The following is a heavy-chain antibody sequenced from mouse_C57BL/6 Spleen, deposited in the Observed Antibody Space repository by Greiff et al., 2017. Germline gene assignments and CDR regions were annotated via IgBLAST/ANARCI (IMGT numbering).Heavy chain of an antibody. V-gene: IGHV6-6*01. D-gene: IGHD2-4*01. CDR1: GFTFSDAW. CDR2: IRNKANNHAT. Sequence: EVQLEESGGGLVQPGGSMKLSCAASGFTFSDAWMDWVRQSPEKGLEWVAEIRNKANNHATYYAESVKGRFTISRDDSKSSVYLQMNSLRAEDTGIYYCTSVIYYDTSWFDYWGQGTIVTVSA. J-gene: IGHJ2*01. CDR3: TSVIYYDTSWFDY.